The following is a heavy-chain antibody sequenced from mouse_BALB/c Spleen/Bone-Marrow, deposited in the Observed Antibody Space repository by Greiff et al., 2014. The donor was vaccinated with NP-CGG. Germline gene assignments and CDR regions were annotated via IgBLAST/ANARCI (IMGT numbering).Heavy chain of an antibody. V-gene: IGHV1-5*01. Sequence: VQLQQSGTVLARPGASVKMSCKASGYSFTSYWMHWVKQRPGQGLEWIGAIYPGNSDTRYNQKFKGKAKLTAVTSASTAYMELSSLTNEDSAVYYCTGYGNYAETSFAYWGQGTLVTVSA. CDR2: IYPGNSDT. CDR3: TGYGNYAETSFAY. CDR1: GYSFTSYW. D-gene: IGHD2-1*01. J-gene: IGHJ3*01.